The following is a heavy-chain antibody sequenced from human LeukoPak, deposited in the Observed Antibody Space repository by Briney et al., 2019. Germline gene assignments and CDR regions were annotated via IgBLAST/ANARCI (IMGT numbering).Heavy chain of an antibody. D-gene: IGHD2-15*01. CDR3: ARKECLGGSCTSSWFDP. V-gene: IGHV3-66*01. Sequence: GGSLRLSCAASGFTFSSNYMSWVRQAPGKGLEWVSVIYSGGSTYYSDSLKGGFTLPRDNSKNTLYLQMNSLRAEETAVYYCARKECLGGSCTSSWFDPWGEGTLVPVYS. CDR2: IYSGGST. J-gene: IGHJ5*02. CDR1: GFTFSSNY.